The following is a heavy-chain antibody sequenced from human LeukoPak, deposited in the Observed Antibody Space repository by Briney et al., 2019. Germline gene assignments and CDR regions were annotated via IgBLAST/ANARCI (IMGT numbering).Heavy chain of an antibody. CDR3: AKRGVVIRVILVGFHKEAYYFDS. CDR1: GFTFSSYW. J-gene: IGHJ4*02. D-gene: IGHD3-22*01. V-gene: IGHV3-7*03. Sequence: GGSLRLPCVASGFTFSSYWMTWVRQAPGKGLEGLANIKEDGSIQYYLDSVRGRFTISRDNAKTSVYLQLNSLRAEDTAVYFCAKRGVVIRVILVGFHKEAYYFDSWGQGALVTVSS. CDR2: IKEDGSIQ.